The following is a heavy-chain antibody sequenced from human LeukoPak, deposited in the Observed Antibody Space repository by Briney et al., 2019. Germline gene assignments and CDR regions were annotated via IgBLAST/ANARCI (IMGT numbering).Heavy chain of an antibody. V-gene: IGHV3-23*01. CDR1: GFTFSTYA. D-gene: IGHD5-18*01. CDR3: ARDLQLTHFDY. CDR2: LSGSGSSA. Sequence: GGSLRLSCAASGFTFSTYAMSWVRQAPGKGLEWVSGLSGSGSSAYYADSVKGRFTISRDNSKNTLFLQMNSLRAEDTAVYYCARDLQLTHFDYWGQGTLVTVSS. J-gene: IGHJ4*02.